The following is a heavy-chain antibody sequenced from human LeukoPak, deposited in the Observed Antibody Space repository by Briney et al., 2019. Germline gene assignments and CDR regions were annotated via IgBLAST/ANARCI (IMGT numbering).Heavy chain of an antibody. CDR2: IYYSEST. D-gene: IGHD3-9*01. V-gene: IGHV4-30-4*01. J-gene: IGHJ6*02. CDR1: GGSISSGDYY. Sequence: PSETLSLTCTVSGGSISSGDYYWSWIRQPPGKGPEWIGYIYYSESTYYNPSLKSRVTISVDTSKNQFSLKLSSVTAADTAVYYCARSSLTGFLNPYYYGMDVWGQGTTVTVSS. CDR3: ARSSLTGFLNPYYYGMDV.